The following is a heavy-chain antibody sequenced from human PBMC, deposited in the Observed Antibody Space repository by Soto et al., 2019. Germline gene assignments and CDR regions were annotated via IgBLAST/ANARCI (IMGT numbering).Heavy chain of an antibody. Sequence: EVQLLESGGGLVQPGGSLRLSCAASGFTFSSYAMSWVRQDPGKGLEWVSAISGSGGSTYYADSVKGRFTISRDNSKNTLYLQMNSLRAEDTAVYYCEGAVVAATDYYFDYWGQGTLVTVSS. CDR1: GFTFSSYA. CDR3: EGAVVAATDYYFDY. V-gene: IGHV3-23*01. D-gene: IGHD2-15*01. J-gene: IGHJ4*02. CDR2: ISGSGGST.